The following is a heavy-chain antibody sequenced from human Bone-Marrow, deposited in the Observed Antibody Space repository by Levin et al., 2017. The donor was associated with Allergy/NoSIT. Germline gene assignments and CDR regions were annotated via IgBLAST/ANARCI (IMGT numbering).Heavy chain of an antibody. D-gene: IGHD5-12*01. CDR2: ISYSGSTK. CDR1: GFTFSTSA. CDR3: ARDEYSDYDTYFYGMDV. V-gene: IGHV3-30-3*01. Sequence: GGSLRLSCAASGFTFSTSAMHWVRQAPGKGLEWVAVISYSGSTKYYADSVKGRFTISRDNSKNTLFLQMNNLRPEDTGVYYCARDEYSDYDTYFYGMDVWGQGTTVTVSS. J-gene: IGHJ6*02.